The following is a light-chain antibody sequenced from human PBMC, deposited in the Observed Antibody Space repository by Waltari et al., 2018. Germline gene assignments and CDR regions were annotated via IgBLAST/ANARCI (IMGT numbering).Light chain of an antibody. Sequence: EIELTQSPGPLSLSPGERATLSCRASQSVTSISLTWYQQKFGQAPRLLIYGTSSRATGIPDRFSGSGSGTDFTLTISRLEPEDFAVYYCQQYDGEVVTFGGGTKVEI. CDR3: QQYDGEVVT. CDR1: QSVTSIS. V-gene: IGKV3-20*01. CDR2: GTS. J-gene: IGKJ4*01.